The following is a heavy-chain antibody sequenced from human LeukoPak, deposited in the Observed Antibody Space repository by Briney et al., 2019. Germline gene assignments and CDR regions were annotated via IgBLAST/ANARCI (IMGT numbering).Heavy chain of an antibody. CDR3: ARGSYDVLTGYSTLGEY. V-gene: IGHV4-39*01. D-gene: IGHD3-9*01. CDR1: GGSISGSSYY. J-gene: IGHJ4*02. CDR2: IYYSGST. Sequence: SETLSLTCTVSGGSISGSSYYWGWIRQPPGKGLEWIGSIYYSGSTYYSASLKSRITISMDTSKNQFSLNLSSVTAADTAVYYCARGSYDVLTGYSTLGEYWGQGTLVTVSS.